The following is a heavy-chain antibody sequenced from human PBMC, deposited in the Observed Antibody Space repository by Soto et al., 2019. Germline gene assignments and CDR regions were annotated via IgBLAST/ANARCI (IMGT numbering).Heavy chain of an antibody. Sequence: GGSLRLSCAASGFTVSSNYMSWVRQAPGKGLEWVANINRDGSVEYYVDSLKDRFTISRDNAKNSLYLQMNRLRADDTAVYYCARDISAVGATLYFDYWGHGTLVTVSS. V-gene: IGHV3-7*01. CDR1: GFTVSSNY. J-gene: IGHJ4*01. CDR3: ARDISAVGATLYFDY. CDR2: INRDGSVE. D-gene: IGHD1-26*01.